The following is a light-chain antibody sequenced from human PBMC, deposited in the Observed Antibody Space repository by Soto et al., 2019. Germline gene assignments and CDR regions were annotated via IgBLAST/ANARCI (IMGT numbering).Light chain of an antibody. Sequence: IVLTQSPGTLSLSPGDSATLSCRASQSVSSNYLTWYQQRLGQAPRLLIYGASWRATGIPDRFSGSGSGTDFTLPITRLEPEDFAVYYCQQYGNLPYTFGQGTKVEI. CDR3: QQYGNLPYT. J-gene: IGKJ2*01. V-gene: IGKV3-20*01. CDR1: QSVSSNY. CDR2: GAS.